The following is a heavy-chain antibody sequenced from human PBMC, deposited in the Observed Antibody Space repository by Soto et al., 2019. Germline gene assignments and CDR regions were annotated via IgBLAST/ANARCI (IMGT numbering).Heavy chain of an antibody. CDR3: AKDPASLVVVTAYDY. J-gene: IGHJ4*02. CDR1: GFTFSSYA. CDR2: ISGSCGST. D-gene: IGHD2-21*02. Sequence: EVQLLESGGGLVQGGVSLRLSCAASGFTFSSYAMSWVRQAPGKGLELVSAISGSCGSTYYADSVKVLFTITKNNSKNTLYLQMTGLRAENTAVYSCAKDPASLVVVTAYDYWGQGTLATVSS. V-gene: IGHV3-23*01.